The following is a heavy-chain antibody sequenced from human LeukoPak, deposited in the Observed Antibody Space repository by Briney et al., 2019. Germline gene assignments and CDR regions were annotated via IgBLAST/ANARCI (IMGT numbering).Heavy chain of an antibody. CDR1: GFTVSSNY. V-gene: IGHV3-23*01. D-gene: IGHD5-18*01. J-gene: IGHJ4*02. CDR2: ISGSGGST. Sequence: PGGSLRLSCAASGFTVSSNYMSWVRQAPGKGLEWVSAISGSGGSTYYADSVKGRFTISRDNSKNTLYLQMNSLRAEDTAVYYCAKNQGYSYGYYFDYWGQGTLVTVSS. CDR3: AKNQGYSYGYYFDY.